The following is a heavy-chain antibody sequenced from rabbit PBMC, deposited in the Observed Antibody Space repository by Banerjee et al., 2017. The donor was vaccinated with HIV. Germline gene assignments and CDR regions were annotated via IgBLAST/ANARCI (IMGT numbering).Heavy chain of an antibody. J-gene: IGHJ6*01. CDR2: IYAGSSGST. CDR3: ARGYSYGYVGAAYAMTRLDL. Sequence: QEQLEESGGDLVKPEGSLTLTCTASGFTLSSSYYMCWVRQAPGKGLEWIACIYAGSSGSTYYASWAKGRFTISKTSSTTVTLQMTSLTAADTATYFCARGYSYGYVGAAYAMTRLDLWGPGTLVTVS. CDR1: GFTLSSSYY. D-gene: IGHD6-1*01. V-gene: IGHV1S45*01.